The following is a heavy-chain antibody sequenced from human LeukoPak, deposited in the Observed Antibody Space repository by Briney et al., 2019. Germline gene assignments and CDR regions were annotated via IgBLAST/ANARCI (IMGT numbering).Heavy chain of an antibody. CDR3: AKGWRSYGMDV. D-gene: IGHD2-15*01. J-gene: IGHJ6*02. V-gene: IGHV3-30*18. CDR1: GFTFSSYG. CDR2: ISYDGSNK. Sequence: GGSLRLSCAASGFTFSSYGMHWVRQAPGKGLEWVAVISYDGSNKYYADSVKGRFTISRDNFKNTLYLQMNSLRAEDTAVYYCAKGWRSYGMDVWGQGTTVTVSS.